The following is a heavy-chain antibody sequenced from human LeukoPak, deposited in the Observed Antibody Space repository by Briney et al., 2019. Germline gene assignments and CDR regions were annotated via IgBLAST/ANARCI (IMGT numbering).Heavy chain of an antibody. J-gene: IGHJ4*02. V-gene: IGHV4-39*01. CDR2: IYYSGSS. CDR1: GGSISSSSYY. D-gene: IGHD5-18*01. Sequence: SETLSLTCTVSGGSISSSSYYWGWIRQPPGKGLEWIGSIYYSGSSYYNPSLKSRVTISVHTSKNQFSLKLGSVTAADTAVYYCARHVDTATDYFDYWGQGTLVTVSS. CDR3: ARHVDTATDYFDY.